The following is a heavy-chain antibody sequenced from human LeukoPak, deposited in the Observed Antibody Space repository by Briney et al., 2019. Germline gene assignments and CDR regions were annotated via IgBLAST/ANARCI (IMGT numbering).Heavy chain of an antibody. D-gene: IGHD2-2*01. CDR1: GYTFTSFA. CDR2: INADNGYT. CDR3: ARDGLVVVPVAMEYRNWFDP. J-gene: IGHJ5*02. V-gene: IGHV1-3*01. Sequence: ASVKVSCKASGYTFTSFAMHWVRQAPGQRLEWMGWINADNGYTKYSQKFQGRLTITRDTSASTAYMELSSLRSEGTAVYYCARDGLVVVPVAMEYRNWFDPWGQGTLVTVSS.